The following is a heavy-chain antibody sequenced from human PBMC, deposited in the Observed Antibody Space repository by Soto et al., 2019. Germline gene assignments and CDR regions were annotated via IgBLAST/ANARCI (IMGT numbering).Heavy chain of an antibody. Sequence: SETLSLTCTVSGGSISSSRYYWGWTRQPPGKGLEWIGSIYYSGSTYYNPSLKSRVTISVDTSKNQFSLKLSSVTAADTAVYYCASSSSGSPKNLFDPWGQGTLVTVSS. CDR3: ASSSSGSPKNLFDP. V-gene: IGHV4-39*01. J-gene: IGHJ5*02. D-gene: IGHD3-10*01. CDR2: IYYSGST. CDR1: GGSISSSRYY.